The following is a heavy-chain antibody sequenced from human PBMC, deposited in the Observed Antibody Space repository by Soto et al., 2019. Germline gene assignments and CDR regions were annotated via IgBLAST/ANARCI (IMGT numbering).Heavy chain of an antibody. V-gene: IGHV3-30*03. CDR2: VSHDGRKT. CDR1: GFIFSNNG. J-gene: IGHJ6*02. CDR3: ARDLRQGASGATVYGMDV. D-gene: IGHD7-27*01. Sequence: QVQLVESGGGEVQPGTSLRLSCIASGFIFSNNGMHWVRQAPGKGLEWVALVSHDGRKTFYADSVKGRLTIYRDNSKNPVYLHKKNLRPEDTAVYRCARDLRQGASGATVYGMDVWGQGTTVTVSS.